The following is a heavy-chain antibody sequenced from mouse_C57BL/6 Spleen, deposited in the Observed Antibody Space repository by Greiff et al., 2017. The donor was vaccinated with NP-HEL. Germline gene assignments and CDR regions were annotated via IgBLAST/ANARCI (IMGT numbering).Heavy chain of an antibody. CDR2: INPNNGGT. D-gene: IGHD1-1*01. CDR1: GYTSTDYN. Sequence: VQLQQSGPELVKPGASVKIPCKASGYTSTDYNMDWVKQSHGKSLEWIGDINPNNGGTIYNQKFKGKATLTVDKSSSTAYMELRSLTSEDTAVYYCARRTTVVRYYYAMDYWGQGTSVTVSS. J-gene: IGHJ4*01. CDR3: ARRTTVVRYYYAMDY. V-gene: IGHV1-18*01.